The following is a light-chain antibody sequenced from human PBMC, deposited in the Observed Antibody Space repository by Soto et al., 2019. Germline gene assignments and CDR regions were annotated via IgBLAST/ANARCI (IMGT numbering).Light chain of an antibody. CDR1: SSDVGGYSY. J-gene: IGLJ1*01. CDR3: SSYTTSSSYV. CDR2: DVT. Sequence: QSALTQPASVSGSPGQSSTISCTGTSSDVGGYSYVSWYQQHPGKAPKLMIYDVTSRPSRVSYRFSGSKSGTTASLTIPGLQAEDEADYYCSSYTTSSSYVFGTGTKVTVL. V-gene: IGLV2-14*01.